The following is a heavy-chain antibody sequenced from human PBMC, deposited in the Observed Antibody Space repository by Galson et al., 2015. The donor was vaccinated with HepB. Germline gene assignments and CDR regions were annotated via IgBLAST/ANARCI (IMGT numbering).Heavy chain of an antibody. D-gene: IGHD3-22*01. J-gene: IGHJ4*02. Sequence: QSGAEVKKPGESLKISCKGSGYSFTSYWIGWVRQMPGKGLEWMGIIYPGDSDTRYSPSFQGPVTISADKCISTAYLQWRSLKASDTAMYYCARPPDYYDSSGYDYYFDYWGQGTLVTVSS. V-gene: IGHV5-51*03. CDR2: IYPGDSDT. CDR3: ARPPDYYDSSGYDYYFDY. CDR1: GYSFTSYW.